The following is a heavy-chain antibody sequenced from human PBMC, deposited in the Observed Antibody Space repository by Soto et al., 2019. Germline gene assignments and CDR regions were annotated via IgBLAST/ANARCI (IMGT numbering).Heavy chain of an antibody. CDR3: ARNREYIYGYFDY. D-gene: IGHD5-18*01. CDR1: GFSFSTYA. CDR2: ISGSGDRT. J-gene: IGHJ4*02. Sequence: EVQLLDSGGGLGQPGGSLRLSCEASGFSFSTYAMGWVRQARGKGLEWVSGISGSGDRTHYADSVEGRFTSSRDNSNDTVFLQMNSLRAEDTAVYYFARNREYIYGYFDYWGQGILVTVSS. V-gene: IGHV3-23*01.